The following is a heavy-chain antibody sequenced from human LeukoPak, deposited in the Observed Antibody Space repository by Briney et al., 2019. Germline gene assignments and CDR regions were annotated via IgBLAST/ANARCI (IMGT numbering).Heavy chain of an antibody. Sequence: PSETLSLTCAVYGGSFSGYYWSWIRQPPGKGLEWIGEINHSGSTNYNPSLKSLVTISVDTSKNQFSLKLSSVTAADTAVNYCARGFWIAAAPTDWGQGTLVTVSS. D-gene: IGHD6-13*01. CDR3: ARGFWIAAAPTD. J-gene: IGHJ4*02. V-gene: IGHV4-34*01. CDR2: INHSGST. CDR1: GGSFSGYY.